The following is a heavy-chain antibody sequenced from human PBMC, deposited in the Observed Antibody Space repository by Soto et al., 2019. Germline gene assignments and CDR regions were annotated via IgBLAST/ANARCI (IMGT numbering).Heavy chain of an antibody. D-gene: IGHD3-10*01. Sequence: QVQIHQWGAGVLKPSETLSLTCAVSGGSFSGYIWTWIRQTPGKGLQWIGQINHSGSAVYNPSLKTRVXXXIXXNNQVSLEMSSVTAADTAVYYCARGLSTGSPYSGGWYYFDSWGQGATVTVS. V-gene: IGHV4-34*01. CDR3: ARGLSTGSPYSGGWYYFDS. CDR2: INHSGSA. J-gene: IGHJ4*02. CDR1: GGSFSGYI.